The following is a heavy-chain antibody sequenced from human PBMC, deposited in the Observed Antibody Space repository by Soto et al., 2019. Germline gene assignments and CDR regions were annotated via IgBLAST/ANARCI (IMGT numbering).Heavy chain of an antibody. V-gene: IGHV3-48*03. D-gene: IGHD3-3*01. CDR1: GFSFSSYE. J-gene: IGHJ6*02. Sequence: GGSLRLSCAASGFSFSSYEMNWVRQAPGKGLEWVSFISNSGSTIYYADSVKRRFTISTDNAKNSPDLQMVSLRAEAADDYDCARDGATIFGVVMYGMDVWGQGTTVTVSS. CDR2: ISNSGSTI. CDR3: ARDGATIFGVVMYGMDV.